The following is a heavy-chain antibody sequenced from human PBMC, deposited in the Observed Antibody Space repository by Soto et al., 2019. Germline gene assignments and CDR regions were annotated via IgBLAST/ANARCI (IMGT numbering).Heavy chain of an antibody. J-gene: IGHJ4*02. D-gene: IGHD5-12*01. CDR2: IYYSGST. CDR1: GGSISSGGYY. Sequence: QVQLQESGPGLVKPSQTLSLTCTVSGGSISSGGYYWSWIRQHPGKGLEWIGYIYYSGSTYYNPSLKSRVTISVDTSKNQFSLKPSSVTAADTAVYYCARQNLRGYSGYDFDYWGQGTLVTVSS. CDR3: ARQNLRGYSGYDFDY. V-gene: IGHV4-31*03.